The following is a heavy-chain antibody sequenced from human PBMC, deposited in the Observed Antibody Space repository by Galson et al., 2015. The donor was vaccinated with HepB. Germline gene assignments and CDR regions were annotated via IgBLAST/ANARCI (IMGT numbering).Heavy chain of an antibody. D-gene: IGHD2-15*01. CDR2: IISSDGNT. V-gene: IGHV1-46*01. J-gene: IGHJ4*02. CDR1: GYTFTNNY. Sequence: SVKVSCKASGYTFTNNYIHWVRQAPGQGLEWMGRIISSDGNTIYAQQFQGRVTMTRDTSTSTVYMELTSLRTEDSAVYYCARDGGAHSFDYWGQGTLVTVSS. CDR3: ARDGGAHSFDY.